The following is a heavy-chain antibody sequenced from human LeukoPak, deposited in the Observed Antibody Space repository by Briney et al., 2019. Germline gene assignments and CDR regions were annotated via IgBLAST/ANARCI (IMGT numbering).Heavy chain of an antibody. CDR1: GVTFGDYA. V-gene: IGHV3-49*04. CDR2: IRSKAYGGTT. Sequence: GGSLRLSCIVSGVTFGDYAMSWVRQAPGKGLEWVCFIRSKAYGGTTEYAASVKGRFTISRDDSKSIAYLQMNSLKTEDTAVYYCTRDRSGSYYFDYWGQGTLVTVSS. CDR3: TRDRSGSYYFDY. J-gene: IGHJ4*02. D-gene: IGHD1-26*01.